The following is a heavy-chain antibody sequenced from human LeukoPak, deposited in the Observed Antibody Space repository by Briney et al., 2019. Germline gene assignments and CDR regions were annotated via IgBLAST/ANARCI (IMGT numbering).Heavy chain of an antibody. CDR2: IIPIFGTA. Sequence: ASVKVSCKASGGTFSSYAISWVRQAPGQGLEWMGGIIPIFGTANYAQKFQGRVTITTDESTRTAYMELSSLRSEDTAVYYCASGRMRNYYGSGSYPYWGQGTLVTVSS. J-gene: IGHJ4*02. CDR3: ASGRMRNYYGSGSYPY. V-gene: IGHV1-69*05. CDR1: GGTFSSYA. D-gene: IGHD3-10*01.